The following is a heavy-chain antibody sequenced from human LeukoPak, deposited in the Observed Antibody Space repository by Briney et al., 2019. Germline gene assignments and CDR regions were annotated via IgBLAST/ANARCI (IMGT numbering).Heavy chain of an antibody. CDR2: TKHDGSER. Sequence: GGSLRLSCAASGFMFTSYWMTWVRQAPGKGLEGVANTKHDGSERYYVDSVKGRFTISRDNVKNSLFLQMDSLRAEDTAVYYCARGGLYGDYYFDYWGQGTLVTVTS. D-gene: IGHD2-21*02. V-gene: IGHV3-7*04. CDR3: ARGGLYGDYYFDY. J-gene: IGHJ4*02. CDR1: GFMFTSYW.